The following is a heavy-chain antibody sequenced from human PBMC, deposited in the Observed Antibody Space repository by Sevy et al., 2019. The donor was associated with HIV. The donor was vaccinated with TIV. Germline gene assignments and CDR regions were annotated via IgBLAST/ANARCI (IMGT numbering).Heavy chain of an antibody. CDR1: CESFSGYY. Sequence: LPETLSLTCAVYCESFSGYYWSWIRQPPGKGLERIGEIIHSGRTNYNPSLKSRVTISVDTSKNQFSLKLSSVTAADTAVYYCARGLSEFYYWGQGTLVTVSS. V-gene: IGHV4-34*01. CDR2: IIHSGRT. CDR3: ARGLSEFYY. J-gene: IGHJ4*02.